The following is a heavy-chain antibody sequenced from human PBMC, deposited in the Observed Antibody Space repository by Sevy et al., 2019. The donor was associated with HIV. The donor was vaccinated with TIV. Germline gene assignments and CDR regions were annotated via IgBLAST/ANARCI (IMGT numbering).Heavy chain of an antibody. D-gene: IGHD3-22*01. J-gene: IGHJ4*02. CDR2: IKSKTDGGTT. V-gene: IGHV3-15*01. CDR1: GFTFSNAW. CDR3: TTDVGGYYYDSSGYYYLDY. Sequence: GGSLRLSCAASGFTFSNAWMSWVRQAPGKGLEWVGRIKSKTDGGTTDFAEPVKGRFTISRDDSKNKLYLQMNSLKTVDTAVYYCTTDVGGYYYDSSGYYYLDYWGQGTLVTVSS.